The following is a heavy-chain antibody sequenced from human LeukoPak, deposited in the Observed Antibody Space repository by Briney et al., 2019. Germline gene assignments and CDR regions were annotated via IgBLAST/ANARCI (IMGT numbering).Heavy chain of an antibody. D-gene: IGHD3-10*01. CDR1: GFTFSSYA. CDR3: AKVKGLLWFGELSWFDP. V-gene: IGHV3-23*01. CDR2: ISGSGGST. J-gene: IGHJ5*02. Sequence: PGGSLRLSCAASGFTFSSYAISWVRQAPGKGLEWVSAISGSGGSTYYADSVKGRFTISRDNSKNTLYLQMNSLRAEDTAVYYCAKVKGLLWFGELSWFDPWGQGTLVTVSS.